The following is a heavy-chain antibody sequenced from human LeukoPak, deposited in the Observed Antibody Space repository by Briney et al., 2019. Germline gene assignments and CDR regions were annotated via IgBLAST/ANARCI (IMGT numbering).Heavy chain of an antibody. Sequence: SVKVSCKASGGTFSSYAISWARQAPGQGLEWMGGIIPIFGTANYAQKFQGRVTITTDESTSTAYMELSSLRSEDTAVYYCARGDSSGYYSLDYWGQGTLVTVSS. J-gene: IGHJ4*02. D-gene: IGHD3-22*01. CDR2: IIPIFGTA. V-gene: IGHV1-69*05. CDR3: ARGDSSGYYSLDY. CDR1: GGTFSSYA.